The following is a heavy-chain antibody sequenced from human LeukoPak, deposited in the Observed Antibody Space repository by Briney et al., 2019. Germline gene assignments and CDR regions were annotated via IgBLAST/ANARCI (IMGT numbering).Heavy chain of an antibody. Sequence: SQTLSLTCTVPGGSISSGSYYWSWIRQPAGKGLEWIGRIYTSGSTNYNPSLKSRVTISVDTSKNQFSLKLSSVTAADTAVYYCASRTIAAAGLDYWGQGTLVTVSS. J-gene: IGHJ4*02. CDR1: GGSISSGSYY. D-gene: IGHD6-13*01. CDR2: IYTSGST. CDR3: ASRTIAAAGLDY. V-gene: IGHV4-61*02.